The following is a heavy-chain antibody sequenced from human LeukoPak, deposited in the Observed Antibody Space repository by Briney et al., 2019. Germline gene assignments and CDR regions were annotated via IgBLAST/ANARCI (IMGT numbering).Heavy chain of an antibody. CDR3: ARSSGHSYGDFDY. CDR1: GGSITSNY. Sequence: PSETLSLTCTVSGGSITSNYWSWIRQPPGKGLEWIGYIYNSGTTKYNPSLKSRVTMSAHMSNNQFSLKLSSVTAADTAVYYCARSSGHSYGDFDYWGQGNLVTVSS. V-gene: IGHV4-59*01. CDR2: IYNSGTT. J-gene: IGHJ4*02. D-gene: IGHD5-18*01.